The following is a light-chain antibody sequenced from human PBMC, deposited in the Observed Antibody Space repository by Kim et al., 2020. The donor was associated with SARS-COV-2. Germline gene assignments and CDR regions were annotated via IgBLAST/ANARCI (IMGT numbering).Light chain of an antibody. J-gene: IGLJ3*02. Sequence: GHTVTISCSGSSSNIGSNAVNWYQQVPGTAPYLLIYNNSQRPSGVPDRLSASKSGTSASLAISGLRSEDEADYYCATWDDSLNAWVFGGGTKVTVL. V-gene: IGLV1-44*01. CDR2: NNS. CDR1: SSNIGSNA. CDR3: ATWDDSLNAWV.